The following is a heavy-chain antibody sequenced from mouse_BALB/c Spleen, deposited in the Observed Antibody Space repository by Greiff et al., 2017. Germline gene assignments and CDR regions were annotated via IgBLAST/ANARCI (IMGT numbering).Heavy chain of an antibody. CDR2: INPSNGRT. V-gene: IGHV1S81*02. D-gene: IGHD1-1*01. CDR1: GYTFTSYW. CDR3: ASYYYGSSYGFAY. Sequence: QVQLQQPGAELVKPGASVKLSCKASGYTFTSYWMHWVKQRPGQGLEWIGEINPSNGRTNYNEKFKSKATLTVDKSSSTAYMQLSSLTSEDSAVYYCASYYYGSSYGFAYWGQGTLVTVSA. J-gene: IGHJ3*01.